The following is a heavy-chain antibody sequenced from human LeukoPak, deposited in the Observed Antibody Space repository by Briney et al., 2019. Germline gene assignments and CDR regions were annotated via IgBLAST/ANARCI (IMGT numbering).Heavy chain of an antibody. V-gene: IGHV1-58*01. CDR2: IVVGGGHT. D-gene: IGHD3-16*01. CDR3: AAEDNYVWKSFLSLDI. J-gene: IGHJ3*02. CDR1: GFTFTNSA. Sequence: APVKVSCKASGFTFTNSAVQWVRQARGQRLEWIGWIVVGGGHTNYAQNFQGRVTITRDMSTGTAYMELSSLRSEDTAVYYCAAEDNYVWKSFLSLDIWGKGKTVTVS.